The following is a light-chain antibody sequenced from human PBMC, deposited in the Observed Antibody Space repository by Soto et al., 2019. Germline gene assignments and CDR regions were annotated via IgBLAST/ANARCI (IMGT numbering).Light chain of an antibody. J-gene: IGKJ1*01. Sequence: AAGTRVTITCRASQSISVWLAWYQQKAGKAPNLLIYKASRLESGVPSRFSGSGSETEFTLTISGLQPGDSATYYCQQYNSYSPTFGQGTKVDIK. CDR1: QSISVW. CDR2: KAS. CDR3: QQYNSYSPT. V-gene: IGKV1-5*03.